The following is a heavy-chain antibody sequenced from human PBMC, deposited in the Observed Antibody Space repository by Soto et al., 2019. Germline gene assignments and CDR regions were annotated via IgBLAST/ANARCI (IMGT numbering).Heavy chain of an antibody. J-gene: IGHJ3*02. CDR3: ASTSGSFDGHDALDI. CDR2: IYYSGST. D-gene: IGHD1-26*01. V-gene: IGHV4-59*01. CDR1: GGSISSYY. Sequence: PSETLSLTCTVSGGSISSYYWSWIRQPPGKGLEWIGYIYYSGSTNYNPSLKSRVTISVDTSKNQFSLKLSSVTAADTAVYYCASTSGSFDGHDALDIWGQGTMVTV.